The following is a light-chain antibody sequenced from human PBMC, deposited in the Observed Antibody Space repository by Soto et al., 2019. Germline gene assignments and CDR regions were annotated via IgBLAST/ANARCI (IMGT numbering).Light chain of an antibody. CDR2: EVS. Sequence: QSALTQPPSASGSPGQSVTISCTGTRSDVGGYNYVSWYQQHPGKAPKLIIYEVSNRPSGVPNRFSGSKSGNTASLTVSGLQAEDEADYYSNSYAGSNHVVFGGGTKLTVL. CDR3: NSYAGSNHVV. CDR1: RSDVGGYNY. J-gene: IGLJ2*01. V-gene: IGLV2-8*01.